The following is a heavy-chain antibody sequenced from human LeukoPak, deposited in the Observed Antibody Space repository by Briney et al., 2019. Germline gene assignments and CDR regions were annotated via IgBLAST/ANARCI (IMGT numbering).Heavy chain of an antibody. J-gene: IGHJ5*02. Sequence: SETLSLTCTVSGGSISSYYWSWIRQPAGKGLEWIGRIYTSGTTNSNPSLHSPATISVDTSKFQFSLKLCSLTAADTAVYYCAITHITMVRGVIQKTQNNWFDHWGQGTLVTVSS. D-gene: IGHD3-10*01. V-gene: IGHV4-4*07. CDR1: GGSISSYY. CDR3: AITHITMVRGVIQKTQNNWFDH. CDR2: IYTSGTT.